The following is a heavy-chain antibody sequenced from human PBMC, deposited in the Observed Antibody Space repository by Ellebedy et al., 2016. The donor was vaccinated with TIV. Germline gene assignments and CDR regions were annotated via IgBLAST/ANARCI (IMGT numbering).Heavy chain of an antibody. J-gene: IGHJ6*02. CDR1: GGSFSGYY. CDR2: NSHSGGA. V-gene: IGHV4-34*01. CDR3: ARQSGGWYGYYYYGMDV. D-gene: IGHD6-19*01. Sequence: MPSETLSLTCAVYGGSFSGYYWSWIRQSPGKGLEWIGENSHSGGANYSPSLKSRVTISVDTSKNQFSLKLSSVTAADTAVYYCARQSGGWYGYYYYGMDVWGQGTTVTVSS.